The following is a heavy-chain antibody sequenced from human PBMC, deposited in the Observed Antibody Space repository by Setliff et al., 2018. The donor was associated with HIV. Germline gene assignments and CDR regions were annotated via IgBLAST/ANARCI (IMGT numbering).Heavy chain of an antibody. CDR3: ASSGYNYGGYYMDV. Sequence: PGGSLRLSCAASGSTFRNYGMHWVRQAPGKGLEWVAFIRLDGSDKFYADSVKGRFTISRDNSKNTLFLQMNSLRSEDTAVYYCASSGYNYGGYYMDVWGKGTTVTVSS. J-gene: IGHJ6*03. V-gene: IGHV3-30*02. D-gene: IGHD5-18*01. CDR1: GSTFRNYG. CDR2: IRLDGSDK.